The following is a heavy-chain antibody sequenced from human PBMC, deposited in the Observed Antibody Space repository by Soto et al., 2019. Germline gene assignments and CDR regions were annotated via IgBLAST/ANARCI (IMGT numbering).Heavy chain of an antibody. V-gene: IGHV3-30*03. CDR1: GFTFSSYG. CDR3: VRGYGDYEGFQY. Sequence: GGSLRLSCAASGFTFSSYGMHWVRQAPGKGLEWVAVISYDGSNKYYADSVKGRFTISRDNSKNTLYLQMNSLRAEDTAVYYCVRGYGDYEGFQYWGQGTRVTVSS. CDR2: ISYDGSNK. J-gene: IGHJ4*02. D-gene: IGHD4-17*01.